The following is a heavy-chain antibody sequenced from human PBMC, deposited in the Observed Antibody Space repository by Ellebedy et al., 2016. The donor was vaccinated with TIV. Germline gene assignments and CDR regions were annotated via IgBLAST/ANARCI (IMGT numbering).Heavy chain of an antibody. CDR2: ISGSGDT. D-gene: IGHD3-10*01. V-gene: IGHV3-53*01. J-gene: IGHJ4*02. CDR3: AKDSGWEHEY. Sequence: GESLKISCAASGFTGSDHYMDWVRQAPGKGLEWVSGISGSGDTDYADSVKGRFTISRDNSKNTLFLQMNSLRVEDTALYYCAKDSGWEHEYWGQGTLVTISS. CDR1: GFTGSDHY.